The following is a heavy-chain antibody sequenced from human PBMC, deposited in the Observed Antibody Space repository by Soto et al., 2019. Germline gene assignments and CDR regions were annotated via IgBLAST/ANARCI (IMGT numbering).Heavy chain of an antibody. CDR2: ISAYNGDT. J-gene: IGHJ4*02. CDR1: GYTFTSDG. V-gene: IGHV1-18*04. D-gene: IGHD1-7*01. CDR3: ARDTRWGTRVFDY. Sequence: ASVNVSCKASGYTFTSDGISWVRQAPGPGLEWMGWISAYNGDTNYAQKLQGRVTMTTDTSNSTAFMDLRRLRSEDTAVYYCARDTRWGTRVFDYWGQG.